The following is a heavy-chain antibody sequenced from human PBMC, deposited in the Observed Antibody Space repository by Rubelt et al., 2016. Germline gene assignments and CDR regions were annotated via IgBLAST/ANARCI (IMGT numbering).Heavy chain of an antibody. CDR1: GGSFSGYY. D-gene: IGHD3-22*01. V-gene: IGHV4-34*01. CDR3: ARGKEGLGVTMMDY. Sequence: QVQLQQWGAGLLKPSETLSLTCAVHGGSFSGYYCSWIRQPPGKGLERIGEINHSGSTNYNPSLKSRVTISVDTSKNRFSLELGSVTAAGTAVYYCARGKEGLGVTMMDYWGQGTLVTVSS. J-gene: IGHJ4*02. CDR2: INHSGST.